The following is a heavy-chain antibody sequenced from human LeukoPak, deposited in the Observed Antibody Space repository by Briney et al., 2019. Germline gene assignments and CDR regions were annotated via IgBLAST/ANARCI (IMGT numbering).Heavy chain of an antibody. D-gene: IGHD6-19*01. Sequence: PSETLSLTCTVSGSSISSYYWSWIRQPAGKGLEWIGRIYTSGSTNYNPSLKSRVTMSVDTSKNQFSLKLSSVAAADTAVYYCASTYSSGWYGLIDYWGQGTLVTVSS. CDR1: GSSISSYY. J-gene: IGHJ4*02. V-gene: IGHV4-4*07. CDR3: ASTYSSGWYGLIDY. CDR2: IYTSGST.